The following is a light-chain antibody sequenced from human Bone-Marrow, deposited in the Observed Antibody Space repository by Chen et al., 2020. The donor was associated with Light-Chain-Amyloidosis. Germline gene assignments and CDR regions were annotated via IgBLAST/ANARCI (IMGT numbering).Light chain of an antibody. CDR2: EAA. J-gene: IGLJ1*01. CDR1: NSNVGLYNL. V-gene: IGLV2-23*01. Sequence: QSALTQPASVSGSPGQSITISRVGTNSNVGLYNLVSWYQLRPGTPPKLLLYEAAKRPSGVSDRFSGSRSGHTASLTISGLRPEDEAVYFCCAYAGLNTYVFGTGTAVTVL. CDR3: CAYAGLNTYV.